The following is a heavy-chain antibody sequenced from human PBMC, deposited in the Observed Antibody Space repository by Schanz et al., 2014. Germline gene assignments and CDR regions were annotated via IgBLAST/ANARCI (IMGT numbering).Heavy chain of an antibody. V-gene: IGHV3-30*14. J-gene: IGHJ3*01. Sequence: VQLVESGGGLVQPGGSLRLSCAASGFIFSGYAMIWVRQAPGKGLEWVAVITYDGSNKYYADSVKGRFIISRDSSKNTLFLQMNSLRAEDTAVYFCARDGGRDGYNLAFDVWGQGTLVTVSS. CDR3: ARDGGRDGYNLAFDV. D-gene: IGHD5-12*01. CDR2: ITYDGSNK. CDR1: GFIFSGYA.